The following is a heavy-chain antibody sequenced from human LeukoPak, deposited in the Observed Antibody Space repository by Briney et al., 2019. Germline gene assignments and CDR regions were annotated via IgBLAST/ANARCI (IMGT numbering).Heavy chain of an antibody. CDR1: VFTFSNYG. J-gene: IGHJ4*02. CDR2: IRSDGSNK. Sequence: PGGSLRLSCAASVFTFSNYGMHWVRQAPGKGLEWVAFIRSDGSNKYYPDSVKGRFTISRDNSKNTLYLQMNSLRAEDTAVYYCASLGYWGQGTLVTVSS. V-gene: IGHV3-30*02. D-gene: IGHD3-16*01. CDR3: ASLGY.